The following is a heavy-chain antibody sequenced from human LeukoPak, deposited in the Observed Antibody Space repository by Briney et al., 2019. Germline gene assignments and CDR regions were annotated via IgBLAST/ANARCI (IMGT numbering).Heavy chain of an antibody. D-gene: IGHD3-22*01. CDR2: INHSGST. V-gene: IGHV4-34*01. J-gene: IGHJ4*02. CDR3: ARVVNYYDSSGFDY. Sequence: SETLSLTCAVYGGSFSGYYWSWIRQPPGKGLEWIGEINHSGSTNYNPSLKSRVTISVDTSKNQFSLKLSSVTAADTAVYYCARVVNYYDSSGFDYWGQGTLATVSS. CDR1: GGSFSGYY.